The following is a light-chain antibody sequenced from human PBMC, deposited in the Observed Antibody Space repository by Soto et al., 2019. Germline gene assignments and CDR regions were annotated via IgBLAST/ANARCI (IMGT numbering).Light chain of an antibody. CDR3: NSYTSSHTRV. CDR2: EAS. CDR1: SSDVGGYKY. Sequence: QSVLTQPASVSGSPGQSITISCTGTSSDVGGYKYVSWYQHHPGKAPELIIYEASNRPSGVSNRFSGSKSGNTASLTISGLQPQEEAHYYCNSYTSSHTRVFGGGTKLTVL. J-gene: IGLJ2*01. V-gene: IGLV2-14*01.